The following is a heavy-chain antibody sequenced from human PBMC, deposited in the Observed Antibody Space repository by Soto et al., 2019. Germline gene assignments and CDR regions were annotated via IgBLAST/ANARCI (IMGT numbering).Heavy chain of an antibody. J-gene: IGHJ4*02. CDR1: GFTFSSYW. V-gene: IGHV3-74*01. CDR2: INSDGSST. D-gene: IGHD5-12*01. CDR3: ARDRRDGYIIFDY. Sequence: PWGFLRLSCAASGFTFSSYWMHWVRQAPGKGLVWVSRINSDGSSTSYADSVKGRFTISRDNAKNTLYLQMNSLRAEDTAVYYCARDRRDGYIIFDYWGQGTLVTVSS.